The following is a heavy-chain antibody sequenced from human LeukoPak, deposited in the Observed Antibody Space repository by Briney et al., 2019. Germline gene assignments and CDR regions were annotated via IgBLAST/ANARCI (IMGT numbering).Heavy chain of an antibody. CDR2: MNPNSGNT. V-gene: IGHV1-8*02. Sequence: ASVKVSCKASGYTFTGYYMHWVRQAPGQGLEWMGWMNPNSGNTGYAQKFQGRVTMTRNTSISTAYMELSSLRSEDTAVYYCARVGGTVTTGSYYYYYYMDVWGKGTTVTVSS. CDR1: GYTFTGYY. CDR3: ARVGGTVTTGSYYYYYYMDV. D-gene: IGHD4-17*01. J-gene: IGHJ6*03.